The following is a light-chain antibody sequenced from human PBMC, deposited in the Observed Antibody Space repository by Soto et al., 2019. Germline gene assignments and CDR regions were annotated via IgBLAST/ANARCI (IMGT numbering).Light chain of an antibody. J-gene: IGKJ2*01. Sequence: DIVLTQSPGTLSLSPGERATLSCRASQSVSSSYLAWYQQKPGQAPRRLIYDASSRATGIPERFSGSGSGTDFTLIISRLEPEDFAVYYCQQYGSSTYTFGQGTKLEIK. CDR2: DAS. V-gene: IGKV3-20*01. CDR1: QSVSSSY. CDR3: QQYGSSTYT.